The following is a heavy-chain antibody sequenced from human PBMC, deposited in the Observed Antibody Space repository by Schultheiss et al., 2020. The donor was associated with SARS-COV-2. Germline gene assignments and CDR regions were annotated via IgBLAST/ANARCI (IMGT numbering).Heavy chain of an antibody. Sequence: GGSLRLSCAASGFTFSSYWMSWVRQAPGKGLEWVANIKQDGSEKYYVDSVKGRFTISRDNAKNSLYLQMNSLRAEDTAVYYCARGGGYTMYYFDYWGQGTLVTVSS. CDR3: ARGGGYTMYYFDY. CDR2: IKQDGSEK. V-gene: IGHV3-7*03. CDR1: GFTFSSYW. D-gene: IGHD5-12*01. J-gene: IGHJ4*02.